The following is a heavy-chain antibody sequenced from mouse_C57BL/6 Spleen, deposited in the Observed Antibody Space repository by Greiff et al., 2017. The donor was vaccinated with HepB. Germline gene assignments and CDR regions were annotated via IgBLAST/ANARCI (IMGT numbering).Heavy chain of an antibody. CDR1: GFTFSDYY. CDR3: ARELLRSYFDY. Sequence: EVKLVESEGGLVQPGSSMKLSCTASGFTFSDYYMAWVRQVPEKGLEWVANINYDGSSTYYLDSLKSRFIISRDNAKNILYLQMSSLKSEDTATYYCARELLRSYFDYWGQGTTLTVSS. J-gene: IGHJ2*01. D-gene: IGHD1-1*01. CDR2: INYDGSST. V-gene: IGHV5-16*01.